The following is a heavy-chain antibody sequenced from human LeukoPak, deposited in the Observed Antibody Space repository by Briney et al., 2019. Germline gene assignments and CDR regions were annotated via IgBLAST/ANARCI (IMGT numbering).Heavy chain of an antibody. CDR1: GGSISSGGYY. V-gene: IGHV4-30-2*01. CDR3: ARDLTSQVLRFLEWRPSGGYMDV. Sequence: SETLSLTCTVSGGSISSGGYYWSWIRQPPGKGLEWIGYIYHSGSTYYNPSLKSRVTISVDRSKNQFSLKLSSVTAADTAVYYCARDLTSQVLRFLEWRPSGGYMDVWGKGTTVTVSS. CDR2: IYHSGST. D-gene: IGHD3-3*01. J-gene: IGHJ6*03.